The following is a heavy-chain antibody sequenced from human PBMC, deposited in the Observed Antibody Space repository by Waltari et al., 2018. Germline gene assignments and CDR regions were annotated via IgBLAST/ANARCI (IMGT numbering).Heavy chain of an antibody. D-gene: IGHD2-2*02. J-gene: IGHJ1*01. V-gene: IGHV4-34*01. Sequence: QVQLQQWGAGLLKPSETLSLTCAVYGGSFSGYYWSWIRQPPGKGLEWIGEINHRGSTKYNPSLKSRVTISVDTSKNQFSLKLSSVTAADTAVYYCAREKVRYCSSTSCYTWAGYFQHWGQGTLVTVSS. CDR1: GGSFSGYY. CDR3: AREKVRYCSSTSCYTWAGYFQH. CDR2: INHRGST.